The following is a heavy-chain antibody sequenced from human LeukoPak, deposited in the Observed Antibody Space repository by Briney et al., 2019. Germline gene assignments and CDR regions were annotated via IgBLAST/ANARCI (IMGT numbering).Heavy chain of an antibody. CDR1: GYTFTSYD. Sequence: GASVKVSCKTSGYTFTSYDLNWVRQATGQGLEWMGWVNPNSGNTGYAQKFQGRVTMTRNTSISTAYMELSSLRSEDTAVYYCARTLRYFDWLLDGNYMDVWGKGTTVTISS. J-gene: IGHJ6*03. CDR2: VNPNSGNT. CDR3: ARTLRYFDWLLDGNYMDV. V-gene: IGHV1-8*01. D-gene: IGHD3-9*01.